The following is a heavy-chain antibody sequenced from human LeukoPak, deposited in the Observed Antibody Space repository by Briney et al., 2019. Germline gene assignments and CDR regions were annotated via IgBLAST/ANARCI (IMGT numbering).Heavy chain of an antibody. J-gene: IGHJ4*02. Sequence: PSETLSLTCTVSGGSISSSSYYWGWIRQPPGKGLEWIGSIYYSGSTYYNPSLKSRVTISVDTSKNQFSLRLSSVTAADTAVYYCARHAMRSGELLSFDYWGQGTLVTVSS. CDR1: GGSISSSSYY. CDR2: IYYSGST. V-gene: IGHV4-39*01. CDR3: ARHAMRSGELLSFDY. D-gene: IGHD3-10*01.